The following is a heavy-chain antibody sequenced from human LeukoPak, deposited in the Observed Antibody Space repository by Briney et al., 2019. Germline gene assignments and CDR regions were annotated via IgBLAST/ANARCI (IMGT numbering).Heavy chain of an antibody. CDR3: ASSGYFDY. V-gene: IGHV4-34*01. CDR2: INHSGST. Sequence: PSETLSLTCAVYGGSFSGYYWSWIRQPPGKGLEWIGEINHSGSTNYNPSLKSRVTISVDTSKNQFSLKLSSVTAADTAVYYCASSGYFDYWGQGTLVTVSS. CDR1: GGSFSGYY. J-gene: IGHJ4*02.